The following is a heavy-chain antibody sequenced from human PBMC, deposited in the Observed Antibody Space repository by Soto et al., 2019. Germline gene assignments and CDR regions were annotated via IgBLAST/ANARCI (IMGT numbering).Heavy chain of an antibody. CDR2: IHYSGTT. D-gene: IGHD6-13*01. CDR1: GGSMRNYF. CDR3: AAGEASSRNLAPYYLAF. J-gene: IGHJ4*02. V-gene: IGHV4-59*01. Sequence: PSETLSLTCTVSGGSMRNYFWTWIRQPPGKGLEWIGYIHYSGTTSFFPSYNPSLRSRVTISEDTSKNQFSLKLLSVTTADTAVYFCAAGEASSRNLAPYYLAFWGKGTLVTVSS.